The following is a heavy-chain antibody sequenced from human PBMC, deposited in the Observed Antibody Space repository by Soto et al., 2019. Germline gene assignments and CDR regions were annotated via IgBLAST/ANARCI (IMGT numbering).Heavy chain of an antibody. CDR3: SYDSSRGDY. CDR1: GFAFSSAW. J-gene: IGHJ4*02. D-gene: IGHD3-22*01. V-gene: IGHV3-15*01. Sequence: GSLRLSCAASGFAFSSAWMSWVRQAPGKGLEWVGRLKSEAAGGTTDYAAPVKGRFTISRDDSKNTLYLQMNSLKTDDTAVYYCSYDSSRGDYWGLGTLVTVSS. CDR2: LKSEAAGGTT.